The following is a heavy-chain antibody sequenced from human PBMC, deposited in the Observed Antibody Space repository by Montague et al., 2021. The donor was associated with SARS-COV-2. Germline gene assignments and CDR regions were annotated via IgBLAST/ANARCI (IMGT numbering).Heavy chain of an antibody. CDR1: GDSINTYY. J-gene: IGHJ6*02. Sequence: SETLSLTCTVSGDSINTYYWNWIRQPPGKGLEWLGSIFYTGSTNYNPSLKSRVTISLDTSKNQFFLKVTSVTAADTAVYYCARQADGSYFYYGVDVWGQGTTVTVSS. D-gene: IGHD3-22*01. CDR3: ARQADGSYFYYGVDV. CDR2: IFYTGST. V-gene: IGHV4-59*12.